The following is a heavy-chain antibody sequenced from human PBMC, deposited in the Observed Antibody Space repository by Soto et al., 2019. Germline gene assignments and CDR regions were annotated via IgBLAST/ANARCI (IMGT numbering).Heavy chain of an antibody. V-gene: IGHV6-1*01. CDR3: TGITWFRGMDV. D-gene: IGHD3-10*01. Sequence: PSQTLSLTCAISGDSVSGNSVAWNWIRQSPSRGLEWLGRTYYKSKWNNDYALSVKSRITINPDTSKNQFSLHLYSVTPEDTAVYYCTGITWFRGMDVWGQGTPVTVSS. CDR2: TYYKSKWNN. CDR1: GDSVSGNSVA. J-gene: IGHJ6*02.